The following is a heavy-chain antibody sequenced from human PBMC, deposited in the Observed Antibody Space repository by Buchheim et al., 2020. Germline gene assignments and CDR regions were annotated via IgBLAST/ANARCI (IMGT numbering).Heavy chain of an antibody. J-gene: IGHJ4*02. CDR3: ARRGRNFYFDY. CDR2: ISYDGRSK. CDR1: GLTFSNYE. Sequence: QVQLVESGGGVVQPGRSLRLSCAASGLTFSNYEMNWVRQAPGKGLEWVAVISYDGRSKYYADSVKGRFTISRENSKNPLYLQMNSLRVEDTAVYYCARRGRNFYFDYWGRGTL. D-gene: IGHD1-7*01. V-gene: IGHV3-30*04.